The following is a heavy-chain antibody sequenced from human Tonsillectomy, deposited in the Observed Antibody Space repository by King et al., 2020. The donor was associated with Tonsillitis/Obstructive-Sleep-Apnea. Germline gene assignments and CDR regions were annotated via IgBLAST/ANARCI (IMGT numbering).Heavy chain of an antibody. CDR2: INHSGST. CDR1: GGSFSGYY. V-gene: IGHV4-34*01. CDR3: GAQKVGLYWYYYYGMDV. D-gene: IGHD2-8*02. Sequence: QVQLQQWGAGLLKPSETLSLTCAVYGGSFSGYYWSWIRQPPGKGLEWIGEINHSGSTNYNPSLKSRVTISVDTSKNQFSLKLSSVTAAATAVYYCGAQKVGLYWYYYYGMDVWGQGTTVTVSS. J-gene: IGHJ6*02.